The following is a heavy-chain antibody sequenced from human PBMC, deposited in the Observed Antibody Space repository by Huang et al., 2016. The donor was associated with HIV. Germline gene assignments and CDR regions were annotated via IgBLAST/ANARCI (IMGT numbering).Heavy chain of an antibody. V-gene: IGHV3-21*02. CDR1: GFPFSVYS. CDR3: ARAYHYDSNAIWGLDL. J-gene: IGHJ5*02. D-gene: IGHD3-22*01. Sequence: EVQLVQSGGGLVKPGGSLRLSCAASGFPFSVYSMNWVRQAPGRGLEWVSSITRSRDYIDNADSGKGRFTVSRDNAKNSLYLQMNSLKAEDTAVYYCARAYHYDSNAIWGLDLWGQGTLVTVSS. CDR2: ITRSRDYI.